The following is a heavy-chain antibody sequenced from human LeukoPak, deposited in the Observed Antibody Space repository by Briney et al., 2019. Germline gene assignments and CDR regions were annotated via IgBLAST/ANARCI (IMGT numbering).Heavy chain of an antibody. J-gene: IGHJ4*02. D-gene: IGHD3-3*01. CDR1: GYTFTGYY. CDR3: ARGITIFGVVVNDDYFDY. Sequence: GASVKVSCKASGYTFTGYYMHWVRQAPGQGLEWMGWINPNSGGTKYAQKFQGRVTMTRDTSISTAYMELSRLRSDDTAVYYCARGITIFGVVVNDDYFDYWGQGTLVTVSS. V-gene: IGHV1-2*02. CDR2: INPNSGGT.